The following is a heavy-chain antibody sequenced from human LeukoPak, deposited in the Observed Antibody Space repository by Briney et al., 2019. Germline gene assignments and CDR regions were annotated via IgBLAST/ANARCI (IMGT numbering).Heavy chain of an antibody. J-gene: IGHJ3*01. Sequence: PGGSLRLSCAASGFAFNNYWIHWVRQAPGKGLVWVSRINSNGRDTIYADSVKGRFTISRDNAKNTLYLQLSSPRAEDTAVYYCARGGGDHAFDLWGQGTMVAVSS. CDR2: INSNGRDT. CDR1: GFAFNNYW. CDR3: ARGGGDHAFDL. D-gene: IGHD3-16*01. V-gene: IGHV3-74*01.